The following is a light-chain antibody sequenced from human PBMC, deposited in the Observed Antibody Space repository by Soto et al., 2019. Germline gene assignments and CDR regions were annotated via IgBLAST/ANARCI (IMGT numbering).Light chain of an antibody. J-gene: IGKJ1*01. V-gene: IGKV3-20*01. CDR1: QSVSSSY. CDR2: GAS. Sequence: ENVLTQSPGTLSLSPGERATLSCRASQSVSSSYLAWYQQKPGQAPRLLIYGASSRATGIPDRFSGSGSGTVFTLSISRLEPEDFAVYYCQQYGSSPWTFGQGTKVDIK. CDR3: QQYGSSPWT.